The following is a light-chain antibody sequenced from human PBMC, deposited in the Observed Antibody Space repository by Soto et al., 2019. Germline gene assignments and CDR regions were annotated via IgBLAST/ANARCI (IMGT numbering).Light chain of an antibody. J-gene: IGKJ3*01. V-gene: IGKV1-39*01. Sequence: DIQMTQSPSSLSASVGDRVTITCRASQSISNFLNLYQQKPGKAPKLIIYVASSLQGGVTSRFSGCGSGTDFTLTISSLQPEDFATYFCKQSLRIPFTFGPGPKVDIK. CDR1: QSISNF. CDR3: KQSLRIPFT. CDR2: VAS.